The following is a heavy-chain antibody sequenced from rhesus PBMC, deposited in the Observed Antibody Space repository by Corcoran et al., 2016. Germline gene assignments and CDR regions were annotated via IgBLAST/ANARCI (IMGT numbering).Heavy chain of an antibody. J-gene: IGHJ4*01. V-gene: IGHV4S7*01. CDR3: ARDLGAAGGDY. Sequence: QVQLQESGPGLVKPSETLSLTCAVYAGSLSAYYYWIWSRQPPGKGLEWIGQIYVGSGSTYYNPSLKSRVTVSKDTSKNQFSLKLSSVTAADTAVYYCARDLGAAGGDYWGQGVLVTVSS. D-gene: IGHD6-13*01. CDR2: IYVGSGST. CDR1: AGSLSAYYY.